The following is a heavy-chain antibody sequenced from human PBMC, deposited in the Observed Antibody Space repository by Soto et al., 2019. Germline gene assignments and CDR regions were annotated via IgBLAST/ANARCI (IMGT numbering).Heavy chain of an antibody. CDR3: ARLGYCSGGSCSTEVYYYYMDV. V-gene: IGHV1-8*01. D-gene: IGHD2-15*01. J-gene: IGHJ6*03. Sequence: QVQLVQSGAEVKKPGASVKVSCKASGYTFTSYDINWVLQATGQGLEWMGWMNPNSGNTGYAQKFQGRVTMTRNTSISTAYMELSSLRSEDTAVYYCARLGYCSGGSCSTEVYYYYMDVWGKGTTVTVSS. CDR1: GYTFTSYD. CDR2: MNPNSGNT.